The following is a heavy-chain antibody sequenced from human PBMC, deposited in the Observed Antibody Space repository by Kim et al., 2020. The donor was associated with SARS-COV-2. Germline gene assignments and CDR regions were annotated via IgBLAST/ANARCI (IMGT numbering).Heavy chain of an antibody. CDR1: GFTFNTYA. Sequence: GGSLRLSCGATGFTFNTYAMSWVRLAPGKGLEWVSGISGSGDSTYYAGSVKGRFTVSRDNSKNTLYLEMSSLRVDDTAVYHCAKSGVPRFLEWLDYWGQGTLVTVSS. CDR3: AKSGVPRFLEWLDY. V-gene: IGHV3-23*01. J-gene: IGHJ4*02. CDR2: ISGSGDST. D-gene: IGHD3-3*01.